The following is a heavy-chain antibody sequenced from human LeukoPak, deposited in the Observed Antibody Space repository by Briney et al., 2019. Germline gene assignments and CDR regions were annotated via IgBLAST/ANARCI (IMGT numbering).Heavy chain of an antibody. CDR3: AVQYYYDSSGSFDY. V-gene: IGHV4-34*01. D-gene: IGHD3-22*01. CDR2: INHSGST. CDR1: GGSFSGYY. Sequence: KPSETLSLTCAVYGGSFSGYYWSWIRQPPGKGLEWIGEINHSGSTNYNPSLKSRVTISVDTSKNQFSLKLSSVTAADTAVYYCAVQYYYDSSGSFDYWGQGTLVTVSS. J-gene: IGHJ4*02.